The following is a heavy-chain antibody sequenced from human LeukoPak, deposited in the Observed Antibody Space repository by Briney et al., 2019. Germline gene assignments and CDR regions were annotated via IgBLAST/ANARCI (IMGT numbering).Heavy chain of an antibody. Sequence: GSLRLSCAASGFTFSSYAMSWVRQAPGKGLEWVSAISGSGGSTYYADSVKGRFTISRDNSKNTLYLQMNSLRAEDTAVYYCAKQKSNYDFWSGSDVNWFDPWGQGTLVTASS. J-gene: IGHJ5*02. CDR2: ISGSGGST. V-gene: IGHV3-23*01. D-gene: IGHD3-3*01. CDR3: AKQKSNYDFWSGSDVNWFDP. CDR1: GFTFSSYA.